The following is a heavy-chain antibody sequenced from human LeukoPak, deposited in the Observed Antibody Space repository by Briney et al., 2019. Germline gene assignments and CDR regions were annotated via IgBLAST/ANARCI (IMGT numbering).Heavy chain of an antibody. J-gene: IGHJ4*02. CDR3: ARGRFLEWLRPFDY. CDR1: GGPFSGYY. Sequence: SETLSLTCAVYGGPFSGYYWSWIRQPPGKGLEWIGEINHSGSTNYNPSLKSRVTISVDTSKNQFSLKLSSVTAADTAVYYCARGRFLEWLRPFDYWGQGTLVTVFS. CDR2: INHSGST. D-gene: IGHD3-3*01. V-gene: IGHV4-34*01.